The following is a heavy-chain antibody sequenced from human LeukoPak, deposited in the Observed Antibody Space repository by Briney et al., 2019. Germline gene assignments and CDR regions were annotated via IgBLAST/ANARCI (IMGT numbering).Heavy chain of an antibody. CDR1: GYTFTGYY. CDR3: ASKYCSSTSCYDYYYYMDV. Sequence: ASVKVPCKASGYTFTGYYMHWVRQAPGQGLEWMGWINPNSGGTNYAQKFQGRVTMTRDTSISTAYMELSRLRSDDTAVYYCASKYCSSTSCYDYYYYMDVWGKGTTVTVSS. J-gene: IGHJ6*03. V-gene: IGHV1-2*02. CDR2: INPNSGGT. D-gene: IGHD2-2*01.